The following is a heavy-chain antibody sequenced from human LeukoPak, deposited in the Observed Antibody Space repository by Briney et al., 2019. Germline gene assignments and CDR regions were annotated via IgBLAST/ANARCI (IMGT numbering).Heavy chain of an antibody. J-gene: IGHJ6*03. Sequence: SETLSLTCAVYGGSFSGYYWSWIRQPPGKGLEWIGEINHSGSTNYNPSLKSRVTISVDTSKNQFSLRLSSVTAADTAIYYCARDFSSSSTVYYYYYVDVWGKGTTVTVSS. CDR3: ARDFSSSSTVYYYYYVDV. D-gene: IGHD6-6*01. V-gene: IGHV4-34*01. CDR2: INHSGST. CDR1: GGSFSGYY.